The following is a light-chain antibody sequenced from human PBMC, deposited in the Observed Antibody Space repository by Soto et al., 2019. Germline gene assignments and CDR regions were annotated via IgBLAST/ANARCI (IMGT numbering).Light chain of an antibody. J-gene: IGLJ2*01. CDR2: RNN. Sequence: QSVLTQPPSASGTPGQRVTISCSGSSSNIGSNYVYWYQQLPGTAPKLLIYRNNQRPSGVPDRFSGSKSGTSASLAISGLRYDDEADYYCAAWDDSLSGVVFGGGTKVTVL. CDR3: AAWDDSLSGVV. V-gene: IGLV1-47*01. CDR1: SSNIGSNY.